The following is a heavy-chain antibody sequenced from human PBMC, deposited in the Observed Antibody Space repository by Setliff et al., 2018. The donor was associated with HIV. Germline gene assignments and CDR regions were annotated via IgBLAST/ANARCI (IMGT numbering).Heavy chain of an antibody. D-gene: IGHD5-18*01. CDR3: ARVPRQLLKGAAAYFDY. Sequence: SETLSLTCTVSGGSISGGGYYWTWIRQYPGRGLEWIGYIYYSGTAYYKPSLRSRVTISVDTSKNQSSLRLSSVTAADAAVYYCARVPRQLLKGAAAYFDYWGQGILVTVSS. J-gene: IGHJ4*02. CDR1: GGSISGGGYY. V-gene: IGHV4-31*03. CDR2: IYYSGTA.